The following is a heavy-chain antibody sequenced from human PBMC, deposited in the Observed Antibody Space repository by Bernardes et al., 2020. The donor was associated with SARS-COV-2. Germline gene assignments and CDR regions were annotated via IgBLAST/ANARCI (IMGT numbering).Heavy chain of an antibody. V-gene: IGHV3-49*03. Sequence: GGSLRLSCTASGFNFGDYAMNWFRQAPGKGLEWVGFIRSKGYGGTTENAASVKGRFTISRDDSKSIAYLQMNSLKTEDTAVYYCSRGDSVLGYYKGMDVWGPGATVTVSS. CDR3: SRGDSVLGYYKGMDV. CDR2: IRSKGYGGTT. D-gene: IGHD3-9*01. J-gene: IGHJ6*02. CDR1: GFNFGDYA.